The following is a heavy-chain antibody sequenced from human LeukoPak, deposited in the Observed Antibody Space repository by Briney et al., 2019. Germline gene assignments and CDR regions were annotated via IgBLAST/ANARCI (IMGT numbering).Heavy chain of an antibody. CDR2: IIPIFGTA. D-gene: IGHD6-19*01. Sequence: GASVKVSCKASGYTFTSYDINWVRQATGQGLEWMGGIIPIFGTANYAQKFQGRVTITADESTSTAYMELSSLRSEDTAVYYCASDSSGWYYFDYWGQGTLVTVSS. CDR3: ASDSSGWYYFDY. CDR1: GYTFTSYD. J-gene: IGHJ4*02. V-gene: IGHV1-69*13.